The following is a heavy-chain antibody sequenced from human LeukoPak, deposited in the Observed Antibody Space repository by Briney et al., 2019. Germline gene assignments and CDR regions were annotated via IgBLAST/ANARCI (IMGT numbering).Heavy chain of an antibody. CDR3: ARDPTGSYWFDP. CDR1: GFTVSGNY. V-gene: IGHV3-66*01. D-gene: IGHD1-26*01. CDR2: IYSGGST. J-gene: IGHJ5*02. Sequence: GGSLRLSCAASGFTVSGNYMSWVRQAPGKGLEWVSVIYSGGSTYYADSVKGGFTISRDNSKNTLYLQMNSLRAEDTAVYYCARDPTGSYWFDPWGQGTLVTVSS.